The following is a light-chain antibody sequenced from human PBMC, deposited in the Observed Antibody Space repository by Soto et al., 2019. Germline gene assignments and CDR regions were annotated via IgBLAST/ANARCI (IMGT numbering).Light chain of an antibody. CDR1: SSNIGSNT. V-gene: IGLV1-44*01. Sequence: QSVLTQPPSASGTPGQRVTISCSGSSSNIGSNTVNWYQQLPGTAPQLLIYSNNQRPSVVPDRSSGSKSGTSASLAISGLQSEDEADYYCAAWDDSLNGVVFGGGTKLTVL. CDR2: SNN. J-gene: IGLJ2*01. CDR3: AAWDDSLNGVV.